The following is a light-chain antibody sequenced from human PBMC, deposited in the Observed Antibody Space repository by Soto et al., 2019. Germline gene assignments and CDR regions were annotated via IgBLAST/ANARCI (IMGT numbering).Light chain of an antibody. CDR2: DVS. Sequence: QSVLTQPRSVSGSPGQSVTISCTGTSSDVGGYSYVSWFQQHPGKAPKLMIYDVSKRPSGVPDRLSGSKSGNTASLTISGLQAEDEADYYCCSFAGSYTLYVFGTGTQLTVL. CDR1: SSDVGGYSY. J-gene: IGLJ1*01. V-gene: IGLV2-11*01. CDR3: CSFAGSYTLYV.